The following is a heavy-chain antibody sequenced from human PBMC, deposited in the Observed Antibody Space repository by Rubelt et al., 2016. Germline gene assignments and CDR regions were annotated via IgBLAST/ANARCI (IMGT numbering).Heavy chain of an antibody. D-gene: IGHD2-2*01. CDR3: ARETPAARGLFDP. CDR1: GGVFSDHY. V-gene: IGHV4-34*01. Sequence: QVQLQQWGAGLLKPSETLSLTCAVYGGVFSDHYWSWFRQAPGKGLEWLGEISPRGRTNYNPSLTSRLIMSVDTSKNQVHLRLTCVTAADTAVYYCARETPAARGLFDPWGHGTLVTVSS. CDR2: ISPRGRT. J-gene: IGHJ5*02.